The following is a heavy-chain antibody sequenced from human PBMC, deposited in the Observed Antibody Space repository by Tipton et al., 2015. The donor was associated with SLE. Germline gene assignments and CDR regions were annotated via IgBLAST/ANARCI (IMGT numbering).Heavy chain of an antibody. Sequence: TLSLTCAVSGDSITSGYYWGWIRQPPGKGLEWSGSVYHRMSTYYNPSLKSRVTISIETTKNQFSLKMTSVTAADTSVYYCARGAKERITLVRVRPYYFDYWGQGSLVTVSS. CDR3: ARGAKERITLVRVRPYYFDY. J-gene: IGHJ4*01. V-gene: IGHV4-38-2*01. CDR1: GDSITSGYY. D-gene: IGHD3-10*01. CDR2: VYHRMST.